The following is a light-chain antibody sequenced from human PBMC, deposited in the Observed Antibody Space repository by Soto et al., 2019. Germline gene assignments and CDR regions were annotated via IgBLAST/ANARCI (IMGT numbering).Light chain of an antibody. J-gene: IGKJ4*01. CDR3: QQYGDLPLT. CDR2: DAS. V-gene: IGKV1-33*01. Sequence: DIQMTQSPSSLSASVGDRVTITCQASQDISKFLNWYQLKPGKAPRLLIFDASSVETGVPSRFSGSGSGTHFTFTIDSLQAEDLATYYCQQYGDLPLTFGGGTTVEI. CDR1: QDISKF.